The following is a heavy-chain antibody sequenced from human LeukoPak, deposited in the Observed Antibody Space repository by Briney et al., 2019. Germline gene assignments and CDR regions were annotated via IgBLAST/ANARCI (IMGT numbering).Heavy chain of an antibody. CDR1: GFTFSTYA. V-gene: IGHV3-23*01. J-gene: IGHJ4*02. CDR2: IGASGVGT. CDR3: VKPYDCRNIDCYAVWDH. D-gene: IGHD2-2*01. Sequence: PGGSLTLSRAASGFTFSTYAMAWVRQPPGKGLEWVSGIGASGVGTYYGGSVKCRFTISRDNSKSMMYLQMNSLRADDTAVYYCVKPYDCRNIDCYAVWDHWAQGGLVTVSS.